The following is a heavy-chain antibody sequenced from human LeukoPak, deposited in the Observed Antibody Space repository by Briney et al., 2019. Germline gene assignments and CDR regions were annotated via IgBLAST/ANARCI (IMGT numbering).Heavy chain of an antibody. D-gene: IGHD1-26*01. V-gene: IGHV1-18*01. CDR3: ARAGTGSYYDYFDY. CDR2: ISAYNGNT. CDR1: GYTFTSYG. J-gene: IGHJ4*02. Sequence: GASVKVSCKASGYTFTSYGISWVRQAPGQGLEWMGWISAYNGNTNYAQKLQGRVTITADKFTSTAYMELSSLRSEDTAVFYCARAGTGSYYDYFDYWGQGTLVTVSS.